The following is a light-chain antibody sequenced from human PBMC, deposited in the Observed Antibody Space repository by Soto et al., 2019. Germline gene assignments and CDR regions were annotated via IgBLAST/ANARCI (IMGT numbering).Light chain of an antibody. J-gene: IGKJ1*01. CDR2: AAS. V-gene: IGKV1-39*01. CDR3: LESFSSLWT. CDR1: QSISGY. Sequence: DIPMTQSPSSLAASVGDRVTITCRASQSISGYLNWYQQKPGRSPRLLIYAASSLPGGVPSRFSGSGSGTDFTLTISSLQPEDFATYYCLESFSSLWTFGQGTKVEIK.